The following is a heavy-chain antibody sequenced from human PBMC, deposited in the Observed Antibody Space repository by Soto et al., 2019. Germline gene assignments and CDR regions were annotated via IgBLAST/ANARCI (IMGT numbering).Heavy chain of an antibody. J-gene: IGHJ4*02. V-gene: IGHV1-69*13. CDR2: IIPIFGTA. D-gene: IGHD3-22*01. CDR1: GGTFSSYA. CDR3: AEDSSGYY. Sequence: SVKVSCKXSGGTFSSYAIRWVRQAPGQGLEWMGGIIPIFGTANYAQKFQGRVTITADESTSTAYMELSSLRAEDTAVYYCAEDSSGYYWGQGTLVTVSS.